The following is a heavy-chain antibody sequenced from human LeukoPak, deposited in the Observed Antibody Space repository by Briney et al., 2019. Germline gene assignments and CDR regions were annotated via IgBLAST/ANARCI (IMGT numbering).Heavy chain of an antibody. V-gene: IGHV3-21*06. CDR1: GFTFSDYD. CDR2: ISGRSSHM. J-gene: IGHJ4*02. CDR3: ARAFPPLRTSAAGDF. Sequence: GGSLTLSCTASGFTFSDYDMNWLRLAPGKGLEWVSSISGRSSHMYYTDSAKGRFTISRDNAKNSLYLQMNSLRAEDTAVYYCARAFPPLRTSAAGDFWGQGTLVTVSS. D-gene: IGHD6-25*01.